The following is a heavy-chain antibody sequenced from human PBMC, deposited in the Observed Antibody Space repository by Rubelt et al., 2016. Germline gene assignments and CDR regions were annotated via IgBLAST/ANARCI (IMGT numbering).Heavy chain of an antibody. CDR3: GREIGVYSSSAIDY. D-gene: IGHD2-21*01. J-gene: IGHJ4*02. Sequence: QVQLEESGGGVVQAGRSLRLSCAATGFSFSNYGMHWVRQAPDKGLEWVAVIWYDGSDQRYADSVKGRFTISRDDAKNTLFWQLNSVRAGDSAVFYCGREIGVYSSSAIDYWCQGTLVTVSS. V-gene: IGHV3-33*01. CDR2: IWYDGSDQ. CDR1: GFSFSNYG.